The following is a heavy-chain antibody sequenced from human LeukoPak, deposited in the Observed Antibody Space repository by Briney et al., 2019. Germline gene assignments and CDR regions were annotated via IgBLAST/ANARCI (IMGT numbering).Heavy chain of an antibody. CDR2: IHPNSGGK. V-gene: IGHV1-2*02. D-gene: IGHD3-10*01. J-gene: IGHJ5*02. Sequence: ASLKVSCKAAGSTFTAYYMHWVRQAPGQGLEWMGWIHPNSGGKNYAQKFQGRVAMTRDTSINPHFMELNSLRSDDTAVYYCAREYYYGSGSFYNWFDPWGQGTLITVCS. CDR1: GSTFTAYY. CDR3: AREYYYGSGSFYNWFDP.